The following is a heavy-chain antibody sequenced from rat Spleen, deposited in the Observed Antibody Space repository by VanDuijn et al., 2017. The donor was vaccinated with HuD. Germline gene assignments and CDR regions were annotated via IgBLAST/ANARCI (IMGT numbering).Heavy chain of an antibody. V-gene: IGHV5-29*01. CDR1: GFTFTKYG. CDR3: TRENWVLDY. Sequence: EVLLVESGGGSVQPGRSLKLSCATSGFTFTKYGMSWVRQAPTKGLEWVATITHVDDNTYYPDSVKGRFTISRDNAKSTLYLQMNSLRSEDTATYYCTRENWVLDYWGQGVMVTVSS. D-gene: IGHD5-1*01. CDR2: ITHVDDNT. J-gene: IGHJ2*01.